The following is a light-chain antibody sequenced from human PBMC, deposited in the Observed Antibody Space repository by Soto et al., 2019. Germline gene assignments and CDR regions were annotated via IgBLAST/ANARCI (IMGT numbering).Light chain of an antibody. V-gene: IGKV3-15*01. J-gene: IGKJ2*01. CDR2: DAS. CDR3: QQYNTWPRRYT. CDR1: QSVSSN. Sequence: EIVMTQSPATLSVSPGERATLSCRASQSVSSNLAWYKQKPGQPPRLLIYDASSRATGVPARFSGSGSETEFTLTISSLQSEDFAVYYCQQYNTWPRRYTFGQGTKLEIK.